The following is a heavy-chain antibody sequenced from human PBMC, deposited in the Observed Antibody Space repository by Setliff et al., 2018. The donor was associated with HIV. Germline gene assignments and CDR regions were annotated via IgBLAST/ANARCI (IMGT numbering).Heavy chain of an antibody. J-gene: IGHJ5*02. V-gene: IGHV4-59*01. Sequence: SETLSLTCSVSGGSISPYYWTWIRQSPGKGPEWIGYIRDTGNAHSNPSLRSRVTIAVDTSKNQPSLRLTSVTAADTAVYYCARVGSCYNTRCYSWFDPWGQGTLVTVSS. CDR3: ARVGSCYNTRCYSWFDP. CDR2: IRDTGNA. CDR1: GGSISPYY. D-gene: IGHD2-2*03.